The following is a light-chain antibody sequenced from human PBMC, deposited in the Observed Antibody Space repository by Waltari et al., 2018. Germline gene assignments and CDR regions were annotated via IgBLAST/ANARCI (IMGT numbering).Light chain of an antibody. CDR3: SSYAGSNNPHVV. CDR1: SSDVGGYNY. V-gene: IGLV2-8*01. J-gene: IGLJ2*01. Sequence: QSALTQPPSASGSPGQSVTISCTGTSSDVGGYNYGSWYQQHPGKAPKLMIYEVSKGPSGRLDRFCGYKSGNTASLTVSGLQAEDEADYYCSSYAGSNNPHVVFGGGTKLTVL. CDR2: EVS.